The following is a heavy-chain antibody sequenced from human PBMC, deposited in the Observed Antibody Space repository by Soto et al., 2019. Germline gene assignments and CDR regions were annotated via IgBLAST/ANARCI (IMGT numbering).Heavy chain of an antibody. CDR1: GGTFSSYA. V-gene: IGHV1-69*13. Sequence: EASVKVSCKASGGTFSSYAISWVRQAPGQGLEWMGGIIPIFGTANYAQKFQGRVTITADESTSTAYMELSSLRSEDTAVYYCARGLYCSGGSCLFDYWGQGTLVTVSS. CDR2: IIPIFGTA. CDR3: ARGLYCSGGSCLFDY. D-gene: IGHD2-15*01. J-gene: IGHJ4*02.